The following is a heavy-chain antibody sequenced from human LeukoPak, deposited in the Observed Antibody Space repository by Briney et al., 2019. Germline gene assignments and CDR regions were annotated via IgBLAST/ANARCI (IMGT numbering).Heavy chain of an antibody. Sequence: LSLTCAVYGGSFSGYYWSWIRQPPGKGLEWVSYISSSGTTTYYADSVKGRFTISRDNSKNTLYLQMNSLRAEDTAVYYCAKDLGSSSWYYLDYWGQGTLVTVSS. J-gene: IGHJ4*02. CDR2: ISSSGTTT. CDR1: GGSFSGYY. CDR3: AKDLGSSSWYYLDY. V-gene: IGHV3-11*01. D-gene: IGHD6-13*01.